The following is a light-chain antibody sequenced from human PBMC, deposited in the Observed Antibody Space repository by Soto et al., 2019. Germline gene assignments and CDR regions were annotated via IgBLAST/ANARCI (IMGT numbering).Light chain of an antibody. CDR3: QQYNNWPWT. Sequence: EIVMTQSPATLSVSPGERATLSCRASQSVSSNLACYQQKPGQAPRLLIYGAATRSTGIPASFSGSGSGTEFTLTISSLQSEDFAVYYCQQYNNWPWTFGQGTKVEIK. CDR2: GAA. V-gene: IGKV3-15*01. CDR1: QSVSSN. J-gene: IGKJ1*01.